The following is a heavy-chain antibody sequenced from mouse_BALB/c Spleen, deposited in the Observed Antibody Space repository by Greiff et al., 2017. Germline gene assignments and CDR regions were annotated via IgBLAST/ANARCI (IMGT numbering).Heavy chain of an antibody. CDR2: IWSGGST. V-gene: IGHV2-4-1*01. D-gene: IGHD3-3*01. J-gene: IGHJ4*01. CDR1: GFSLTSYG. Sequence: VKLQESGPGLVQPSQSLSITCTVSGFSLTSYGVHWVRQSPGKGLEWLGVIWSGGSTDYNAAFISRLSISKDNSKSQVFFKMNSLQADDTAIYYSSRNYDGLGGAMDYWGQGTSVTVSS. CDR3: SRNYDGLGGAMDY.